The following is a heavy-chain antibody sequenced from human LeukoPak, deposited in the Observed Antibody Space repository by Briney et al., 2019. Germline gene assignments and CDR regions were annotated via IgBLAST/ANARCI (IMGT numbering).Heavy chain of an antibody. J-gene: IGHJ4*02. CDR3: AKDRLIVVVTATDY. Sequence: GGSLRLSCAVSGFTFSSYSMNWVRQAPGKGLEWVSSISSSIGYIYYADSVKGRFTISRDNAKNSLYLQMNSLRAEDTAVYYCAKDRLIVVVTATDYWGQGTLVTVSS. CDR1: GFTFSSYS. CDR2: ISSSIGYI. V-gene: IGHV3-21*01. D-gene: IGHD2-21*02.